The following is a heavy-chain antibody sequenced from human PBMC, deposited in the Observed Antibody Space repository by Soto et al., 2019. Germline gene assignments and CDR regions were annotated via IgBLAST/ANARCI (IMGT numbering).Heavy chain of an antibody. CDR2: IWYDGSNK. J-gene: IGHJ2*01. V-gene: IGHV3-33*01. Sequence: VGSLRHSCAASGGTCSSYGMHWVRQAPGKGLEWVAVIWYDGSNKYYADSVKGRFTISRDDSKNSLYLEMKSLKTEDTAVYYCAREPLTDSNILTGSFLWYFDLWGRGTLLTVSS. D-gene: IGHD3-9*01. CDR3: AREPLTDSNILTGSFLWYFDL. CDR1: GGTCSSYG.